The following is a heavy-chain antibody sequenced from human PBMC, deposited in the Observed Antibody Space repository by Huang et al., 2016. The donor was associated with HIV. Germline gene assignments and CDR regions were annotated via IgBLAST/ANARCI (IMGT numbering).Heavy chain of an antibody. Sequence: QVQLVESGGGVVQPGRSLRLSCAASRFTFSNYVMHWVRQAPGKGLEWVAVISYDGSNTYYADSVKGRFTSSRDNSKNTLYLQMNSLRAEDTAVYYCARDLWLRDLYYYYYMDVWGKGTTVTVSS. CDR1: RFTFSNYV. J-gene: IGHJ6*03. CDR3: ARDLWLRDLYYYYYMDV. D-gene: IGHD5-12*01. V-gene: IGHV3-30-3*01. CDR2: ISYDGSNT.